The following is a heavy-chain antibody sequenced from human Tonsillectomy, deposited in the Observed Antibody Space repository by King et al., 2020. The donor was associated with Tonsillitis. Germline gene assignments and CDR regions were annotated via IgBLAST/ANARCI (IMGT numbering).Heavy chain of an antibody. D-gene: IGHD4-17*01. Sequence: VQLVESGGRVVQPGRSLRLSCATSGFNFSSYALHWVRQAPGKGLEWVAIISYDGEIKYYADSVKGRFNISRDNTKNRLYLQMNSLRGDDAGVNYCAKTPQDGEIVPDYFDYWGQGTQVSVSS. CDR3: AKTPQDGEIVPDYFDY. J-gene: IGHJ4*02. CDR1: GFNFSSYA. CDR2: ISYDGEIK. V-gene: IGHV3-33*03.